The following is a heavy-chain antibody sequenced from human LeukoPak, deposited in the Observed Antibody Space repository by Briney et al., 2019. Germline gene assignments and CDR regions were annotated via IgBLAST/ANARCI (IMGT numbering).Heavy chain of an antibody. D-gene: IGHD1-20*01. CDR2: ISAYNGNT. J-gene: IGHJ5*02. CDR3: AREGTRITGTTRLWFDP. CDR1: CFTFTSYG. V-gene: IGHV1-18*01. Sequence: ASVKVSCKASCFTFTSYGVSWVRQAPGQGLEWMGWISAYNGNTNYAQKLQGRVTMTTDTSTSAAYMELRSLRSDDTAVYYCAREGTRITGTTRLWFDPWGQGSLVTVSS.